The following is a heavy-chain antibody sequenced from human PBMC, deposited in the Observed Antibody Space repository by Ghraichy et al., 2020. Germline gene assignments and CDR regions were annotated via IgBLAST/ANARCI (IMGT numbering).Heavy chain of an antibody. CDR2: ISANNGHT. CDR1: GFMFSSYG. V-gene: IGHV1-18*01. J-gene: IGHJ4*02. D-gene: IGHD6-19*01. CDR3: ARPIAVCGHFFDF. Sequence: ASVKVSCTASGFMFSSYGLSWVRQAPGQGLEWMGWISANNGHTNYAEKFQHRVTMTTDMSTSTAYMELRSLRSDDTAVYYCARPIAVCGHFFDFWGQGTLVAVSS.